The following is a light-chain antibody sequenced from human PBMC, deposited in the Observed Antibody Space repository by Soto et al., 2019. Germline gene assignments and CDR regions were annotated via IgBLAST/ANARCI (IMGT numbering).Light chain of an antibody. CDR2: KAS. Sequence: DIQMTQSPSTLSGSVGERVTIPCRASQTISSWLAWYQQKPGKAPKRLIYKASTLKSGVPSRFSGSGSGTEFTLTISSLQPDDFATYYCQHYNSYSEAFGQGTKVDIK. V-gene: IGKV1-5*03. CDR1: QTISSW. J-gene: IGKJ1*01. CDR3: QHYNSYSEA.